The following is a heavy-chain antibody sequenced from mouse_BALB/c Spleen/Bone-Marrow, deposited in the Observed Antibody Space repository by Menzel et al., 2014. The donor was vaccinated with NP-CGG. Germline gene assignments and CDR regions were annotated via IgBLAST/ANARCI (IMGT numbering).Heavy chain of an antibody. CDR2: ISSGGSYT. V-gene: IGHV5-9-4*01. CDR1: GFTFSYYA. J-gene: IGHJ2*01. Sequence: EVKLMESGGGLVKPGGSLKLSCAASGFTFSYYAMSWVRQSPEKSLEWVAEISSGGSYTYYPDTVTGRFTISRDNAKNSLYLEMSSLRSEDTAMYYFARDSSGYFDYWGQGTTLTVSS. D-gene: IGHD3-1*01. CDR3: ARDSSGYFDY.